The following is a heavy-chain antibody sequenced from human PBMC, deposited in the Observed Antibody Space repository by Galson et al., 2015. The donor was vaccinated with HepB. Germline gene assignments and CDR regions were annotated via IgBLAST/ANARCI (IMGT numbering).Heavy chain of an antibody. CDR3: ARVLSSGWSMEY. CDR1: GFTFTTYW. D-gene: IGHD6-19*01. V-gene: IGHV3-7*03. J-gene: IGHJ4*02. CDR2: INQDGSEK. Sequence: SLRLSCATSGFTFTTYWMAWVRQAAGKGLEWVANINQDGSEKFYVGSVNGRFTISRDNAKNSMYLQMNSLRVEDTAVYYRARVLSSGWSMEYWGQGTLVTVSS.